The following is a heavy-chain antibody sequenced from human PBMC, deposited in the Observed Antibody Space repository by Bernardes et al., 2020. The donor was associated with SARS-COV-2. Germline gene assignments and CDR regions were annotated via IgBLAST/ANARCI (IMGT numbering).Heavy chain of an antibody. D-gene: IGHD2-15*01. CDR3: AKEVPVDVCFDY. CDR2: ISAYNGNT. V-gene: IGHV1-18*01. J-gene: IGHJ4*02. Sequence: ASVKVSCKASGYTFTSYGISWVRQAPGQGLEWMGWISAYNGNTNYAQKLQGRVTMTTDTSTSTAYMELRSLRSDDTAVYYCAKEVPVDVCFDYWGQGTLVTVSS. CDR1: GYTFTSYG.